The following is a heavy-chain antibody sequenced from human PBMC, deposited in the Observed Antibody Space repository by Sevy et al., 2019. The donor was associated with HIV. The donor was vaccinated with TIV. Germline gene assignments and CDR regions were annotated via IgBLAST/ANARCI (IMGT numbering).Heavy chain of an antibody. J-gene: IGHJ4*02. CDR2: IWYDGSNK. CDR3: ASLHADGSGWHYFDY. Sequence: GGSLRLSCAASGFTFRSYGMHWVRQAPGKGLEWVAVIWYDGSNKYYADSVKDRFTISRDNSKNTLYLQMNSLRAEDTAVYYCASLHADGSGWHYFDYWGQGALVTVSS. V-gene: IGHV3-33*01. D-gene: IGHD6-19*01. CDR1: GFTFRSYG.